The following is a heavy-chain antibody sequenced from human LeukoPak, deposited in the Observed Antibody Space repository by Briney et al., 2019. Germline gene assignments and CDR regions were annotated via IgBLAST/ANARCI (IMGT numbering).Heavy chain of an antibody. CDR3: ARGSSGWYSIDY. J-gene: IGHJ4*02. D-gene: IGHD6-19*01. CDR1: GGSINNYY. Sequence: SETLSLTCTVSGGSINNYYWSWTRQPAGKGLEWIGRIYSSGTTNYNPSLNSRVTMSVDTSKNQFFLKLSSVTAVDTAVYYCARGSSGWYSIDYWGQGTLVTVSS. CDR2: IYSSGTT. V-gene: IGHV4-4*07.